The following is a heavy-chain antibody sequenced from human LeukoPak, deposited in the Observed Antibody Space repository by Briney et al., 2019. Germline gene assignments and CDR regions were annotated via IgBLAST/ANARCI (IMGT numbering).Heavy chain of an antibody. Sequence: SGGSLRLSCSASGFTFSSNTMHWVRQAPGKGLEYVSAITDNGGSTYYAYSVKGRFTISRDNSKNTLYLQVSSLRVEDTAVYYCVKDLSGTYSFDYWGQGTLVPVSS. CDR2: ITDNGGST. V-gene: IGHV3-64D*06. D-gene: IGHD3-10*01. CDR3: VKDLSGTYSFDY. CDR1: GFTFSSNT. J-gene: IGHJ4*02.